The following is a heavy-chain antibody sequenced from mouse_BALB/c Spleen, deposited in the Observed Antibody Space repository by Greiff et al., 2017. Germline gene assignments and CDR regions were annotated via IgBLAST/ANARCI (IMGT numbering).Heavy chain of an antibody. D-gene: IGHD2-1*01. CDR1: GYTFSSYW. CDR2: ILPGSGST. Sequence: QVQLQQSGAELMKPGASVKISCKATGYTFSSYWIEWVKQRPGHGLEWIGEILPGSGSTNYNEKFKGKATFTADTSSNTAYMQLSSLTSEDSAVYYCARKVYYYAMDYWGQGTSVTVSS. J-gene: IGHJ4*01. CDR3: ARKVYYYAMDY. V-gene: IGHV1-9*01.